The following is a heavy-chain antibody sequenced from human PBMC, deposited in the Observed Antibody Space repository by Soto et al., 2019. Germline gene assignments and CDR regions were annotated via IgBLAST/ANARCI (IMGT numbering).Heavy chain of an antibody. CDR3: ARDVVTAVAGSVNCFES. D-gene: IGHD6-19*01. J-gene: IGHJ5*01. CDR2: IWYDGTKK. CDR1: GFSLRTYG. Sequence: LRLSCAASGFSLRTYGMHWLRRAPGKGLEWVAFIWYDGTKKFYASSVKGRFTISKDNSNNKLYLQMSGLRAEDTAVYYCARDVVTAVAGSVNCFESWGQGTLVTVSS. V-gene: IGHV3-33*01.